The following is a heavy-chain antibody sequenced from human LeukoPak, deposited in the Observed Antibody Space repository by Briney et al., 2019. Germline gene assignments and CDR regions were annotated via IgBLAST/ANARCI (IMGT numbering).Heavy chain of an antibody. J-gene: IGHJ4*02. CDR1: GFTFSDYA. D-gene: IGHD3-10*01. Sequence: GGSLRLSCVASGFTFSDYAMSWVRQAPGKGLEWVSSLSDDGTETYYTESVRGRFIISRDNFRNMLYLQMHSLRAEDTAVYFCAKDGAQPGFYFDFWGQGALVTVSS. CDR2: LSDDGTET. V-gene: IGHV3-23*01. CDR3: AKDGAQPGFYFDF.